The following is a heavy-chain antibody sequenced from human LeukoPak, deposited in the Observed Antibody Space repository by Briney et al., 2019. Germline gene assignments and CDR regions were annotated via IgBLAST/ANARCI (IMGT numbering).Heavy chain of an antibody. CDR2: ISSSSSYI. D-gene: IGHD6-13*01. CDR3: AREGSSSWNYDY. Sequence: GGSLRLSCAASGFTFSSYSMNWVRQAPGKGLEWVSSISSSSSYIYYADSVKGRFTISRDNAKNSLYLQMNSLRAEDTAVYYCAREGSSSWNYDYWGQGTLVTVSS. V-gene: IGHV3-21*01. J-gene: IGHJ4*02. CDR1: GFTFSSYS.